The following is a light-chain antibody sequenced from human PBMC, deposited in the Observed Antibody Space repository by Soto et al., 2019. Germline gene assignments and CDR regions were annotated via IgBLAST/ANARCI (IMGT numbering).Light chain of an antibody. CDR1: QSVSNN. CDR2: GAS. J-gene: IGKJ2*01. CDR3: QQYNNWSPYT. Sequence: IVFTHSPGTLSLSPGERATLSCRASQSVSNNYLAWYQQKPGQAPRLLIYGASTRATGVSARFSGSGSGTDFTLTISSLQSEDFEVYYCQQYNNWSPYTFGQGTKWIS. V-gene: IGKV3-15*01.